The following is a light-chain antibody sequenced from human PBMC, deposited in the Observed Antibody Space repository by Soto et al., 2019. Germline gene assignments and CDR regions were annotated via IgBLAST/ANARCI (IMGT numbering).Light chain of an antibody. CDR3: AQGLQIPLT. Sequence: ENVMTQSPLSLPDTPGEPASISCRSSHHLLNSNGYNYLNWYLQKPGQSPQVLIYLGSNRASGVPDRFSGSGSGTDFTLKISRVEAEDVGVYFCAQGLQIPLTFGGGPKVDIK. J-gene: IGKJ4*01. V-gene: IGKV2-28*01. CDR2: LGS. CDR1: HHLLNSNGYNY.